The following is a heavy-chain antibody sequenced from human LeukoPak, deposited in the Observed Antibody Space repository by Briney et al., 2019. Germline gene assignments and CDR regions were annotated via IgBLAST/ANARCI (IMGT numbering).Heavy chain of an antibody. CDR3: ARAIAAAGTPRVFGNYYYYYMDV. CDR2: IIPIFGTA. V-gene: IGHV1-69*05. D-gene: IGHD6-13*01. Sequence: ASVRVSCKASGGTFSSYAISWVRQAPGQGLEWMGRIIPIFGTANYAQKFQGRVTITTDESTSTAYMELSSLRSEDTAVYYCARAIAAAGTPRVFGNYYYYYMDVWGKGTTVTFSS. CDR1: GGTFSSYA. J-gene: IGHJ6*03.